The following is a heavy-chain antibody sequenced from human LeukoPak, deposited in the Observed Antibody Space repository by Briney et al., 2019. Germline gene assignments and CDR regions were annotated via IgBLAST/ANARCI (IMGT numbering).Heavy chain of an antibody. V-gene: IGHV1-69*01. CDR1: GGTFSSYA. CDR3: ARSRDGYNKIKPYYFDY. CDR2: IIPISGTA. D-gene: IGHD5-24*01. Sequence: WASVKVSCKASGGTFSSYAISWVRQAPGQGLEWMGGIIPISGTANYAQKFQGRVTITADESTSTAYMELSSLRSEDTAVYYCARSRDGYNKIKPYYFDYWGQGTLVTVSS. J-gene: IGHJ4*02.